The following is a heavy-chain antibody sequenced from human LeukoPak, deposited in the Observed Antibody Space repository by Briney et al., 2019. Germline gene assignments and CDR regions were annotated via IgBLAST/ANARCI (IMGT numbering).Heavy chain of an antibody. Sequence: SETLSLTCTVSGGSISGGDYYWSWIRQPPGKGLEWIGYIYYSGSAYYNPSLKSRVTISLDTSKNQFSLTLSSVTAADTAMYYRARGKIGLFDYWGQGTLVTVSS. J-gene: IGHJ4*02. D-gene: IGHD2/OR15-2a*01. V-gene: IGHV4-30-4*01. CDR1: GGSISGGDYY. CDR3: ARGKIGLFDY. CDR2: IYYSGSA.